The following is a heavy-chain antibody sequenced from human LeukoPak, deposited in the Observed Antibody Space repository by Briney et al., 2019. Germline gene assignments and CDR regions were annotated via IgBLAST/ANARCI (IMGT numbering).Heavy chain of an antibody. CDR1: GYIFDRYA. CDR3: VRELETMVRGVVVDY. D-gene: IGHD3-10*01. CDR2: INTNSGNP. V-gene: IGHV7-4-1*01. J-gene: IGHJ4*02. Sequence: ASVKVSCKASGYIFDRYAMNWVRQAPGQGLEWMGWINTNSGNPTYAQGFTGRFVFSLDTSVSTAYLQIFNLKAEDTAVYYCVRELETMVRGVVVDYWGQGTLVYVSS.